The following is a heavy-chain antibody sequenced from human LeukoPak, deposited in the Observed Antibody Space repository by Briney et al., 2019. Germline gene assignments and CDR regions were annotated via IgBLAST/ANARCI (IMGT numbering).Heavy chain of an antibody. CDR3: ARGRALNWLDP. Sequence: PSETLSLTCTVSGGSISSYYWSWIRQPPGKGLEWIGYIYYSGSTDYNPSPKSRVTISVDTSKNQFSLKLSSVTAADTAVYYCARGRALNWLDPWGQGTLVTVSS. J-gene: IGHJ5*02. CDR1: GGSISSYY. CDR2: IYYSGST. D-gene: IGHD3-10*01. V-gene: IGHV4-59*01.